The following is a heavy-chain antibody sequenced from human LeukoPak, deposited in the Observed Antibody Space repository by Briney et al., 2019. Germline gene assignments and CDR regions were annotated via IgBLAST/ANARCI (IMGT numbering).Heavy chain of an antibody. J-gene: IGHJ4*02. Sequence: SETLSLTCTVSGGSISSHYWSWIRQPPGKGLEWSGYIYYSGSTNYNPSLKSRVTMSVDTSKNQFSLKLTSVSAADTAVYFCARDGGDSSSFDYWGQGTLVTVSS. CDR3: ARDGGDSSSFDY. CDR1: GGSISSHY. V-gene: IGHV4-59*11. CDR2: IYYSGST. D-gene: IGHD6-6*01.